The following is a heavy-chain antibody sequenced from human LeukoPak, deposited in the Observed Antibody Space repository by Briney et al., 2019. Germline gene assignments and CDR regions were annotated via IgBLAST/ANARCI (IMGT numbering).Heavy chain of an antibody. V-gene: IGHV4-61*08. Sequence: PSETLSLTCTVSGGSISSGGYYWSWIRQPPGKGLEWIGYIYYSGSTNYNPSLKSRVTISVDTSKNQFSLKLSSVTAADTAVYYCARYGEGGGPFDYWGQGTLVTVSS. CDR1: GGSISSGGYY. J-gene: IGHJ4*02. D-gene: IGHD1-26*01. CDR3: ARYGEGGGPFDY. CDR2: IYYSGST.